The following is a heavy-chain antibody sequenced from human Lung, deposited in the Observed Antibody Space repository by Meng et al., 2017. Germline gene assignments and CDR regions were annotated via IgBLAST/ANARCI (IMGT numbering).Heavy chain of an antibody. CDR3: ARDHSTTIGSPMVWWFDP. V-gene: IGHV1-46*01. Sequence: QVQLVQSGAEVKNPGASVKVSCKASGYTFTRHWMHWVRQAPGQGLEWMGIINPSDGYTMYEQKFQGRLTITRDTSTGTVYMELSSLRPEDTAVYYCARDHSTTIGSPMVWWFDPWGQGTLVTVSS. CDR2: INPSDGYT. J-gene: IGHJ5*02. D-gene: IGHD4/OR15-4a*01. CDR1: GYTFTRHW.